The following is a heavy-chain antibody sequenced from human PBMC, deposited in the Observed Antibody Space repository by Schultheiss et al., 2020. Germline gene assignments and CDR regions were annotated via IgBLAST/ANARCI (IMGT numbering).Heavy chain of an antibody. J-gene: IGHJ4*02. CDR2: IRSKAYGGTT. CDR1: GFTFGDYA. CDR3: TTDPNYSSSSSLPPAPFDY. V-gene: IGHV3-49*03. D-gene: IGHD6-6*01. Sequence: GGSLRLSCTASGFTFGDYAMSWFRQAPGKGLEWVGFIRSKAYGGTTDYAAPVKGRFTISRDDSKNTLYLQMNSLKTEDTAVYYCTTDPNYSSSSSLPPAPFDYWGQGTLVIVS.